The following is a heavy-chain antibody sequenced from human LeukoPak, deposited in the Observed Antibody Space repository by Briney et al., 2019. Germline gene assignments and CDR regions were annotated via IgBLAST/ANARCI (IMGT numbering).Heavy chain of an antibody. CDR3: ARGTLSPLVNWFDP. V-gene: IGHV4-61*01. CDR2: IYYSGST. CDR1: GGSVGSSSYY. J-gene: IGHJ5*02. Sequence: PSETLSLTCTVSGGSVGSSSYYWTWIRQPPGKGLEWIGYIYYSGSTNYNPSLKSRVTISVDTSKNQFSLKLSSVTAADTAVYYCARGTLSPLVNWFDPWGQGTLVTVSS. D-gene: IGHD2-15*01.